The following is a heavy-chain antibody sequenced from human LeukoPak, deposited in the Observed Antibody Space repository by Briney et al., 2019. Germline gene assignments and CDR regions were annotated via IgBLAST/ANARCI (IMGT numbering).Heavy chain of an antibody. CDR1: GFRLSGLY. J-gene: IGHJ4*02. CDR3: VRGHRRFDL. CDR2: STDKPHSYST. V-gene: IGHV3-72*01. Sequence: GGSLRLSCVGSGFRLSGLYMDWVRQAPGKGLEWIGRSTDKPHSYSTQYAASVEGRFTISRDESKNSLLLQMNNLETADTAVYYCVRGHRRFDLWGQGALVTVSS.